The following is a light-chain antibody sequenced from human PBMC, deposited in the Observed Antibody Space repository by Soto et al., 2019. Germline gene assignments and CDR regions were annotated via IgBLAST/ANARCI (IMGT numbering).Light chain of an antibody. V-gene: IGLV2-8*01. CDR2: EVN. CDR3: SSYSGSNNGVV. Sequence: QSVLSQPPSASGSHGQSVTISCTGGSSDVGAYNYVSWYQQHPDKAPKLMIYEVNMRPSGVPGRFSGSKSGNTASLTVSGLQTEDDADYYCSSYSGSNNGVVFGGGTKVTVL. J-gene: IGLJ2*01. CDR1: SSDVGAYNY.